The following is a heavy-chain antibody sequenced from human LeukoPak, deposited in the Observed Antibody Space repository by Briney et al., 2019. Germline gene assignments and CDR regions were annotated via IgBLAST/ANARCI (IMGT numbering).Heavy chain of an antibody. J-gene: IGHJ4*02. CDR3: TRALGSDY. V-gene: IGHV3-49*04. CDR2: IRRKASGGAT. Sequence: GGSLRLSCTDFGDVFRDADMCSVRQAPGKGLDWVGFIRRKASGGATQCAASVKGRFTISRDDSKSIAYLQMNSLRTEDTAVYYCTRALGSDYWGQGTLVTVSS. D-gene: IGHD7-27*01. CDR1: GDVFRDAD.